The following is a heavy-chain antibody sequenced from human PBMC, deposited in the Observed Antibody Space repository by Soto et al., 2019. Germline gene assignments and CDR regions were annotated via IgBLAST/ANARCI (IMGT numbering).Heavy chain of an antibody. V-gene: IGHV4-61*01. CDR3: ARVGGGYNLIPYYFDY. J-gene: IGHJ4*02. D-gene: IGHD5-12*01. CDR2: IYYSGST. Sequence: SETLSLTCTVSGGSVSSGSYYWSWIRQPPGKGLEWIGYIYYSGSTNYNPSLKSRVTISVDTSKNQFSLKLSSVTAADTAVYYCARVGGGYNLIPYYFDYWGQGTLVTVSS. CDR1: GGSVSSGSYY.